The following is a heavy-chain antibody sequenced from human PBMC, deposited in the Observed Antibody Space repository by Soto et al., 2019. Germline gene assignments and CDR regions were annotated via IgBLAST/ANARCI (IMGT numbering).Heavy chain of an antibody. Sequence: QPGGSLRLSCAASGFTFSSYGMHWVRQAPGKGLEWVAVISYDGSNKYYADSVKGRFTISRDNSKNTLYLQMNSLRAEDTAVYYCARKNVVVLGNYGFLWGQGTLVTVSS. V-gene: IGHV3-30*03. D-gene: IGHD2-15*01. CDR1: GFTFSSYG. CDR2: ISYDGSNK. CDR3: ARKNVVVLGNYGFL. J-gene: IGHJ4*02.